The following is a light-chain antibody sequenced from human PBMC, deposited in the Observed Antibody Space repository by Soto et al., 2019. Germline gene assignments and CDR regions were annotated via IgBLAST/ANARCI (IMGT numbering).Light chain of an antibody. CDR1: QSISSSR. CDR2: GAS. CDR3: PRYDNSPIT. V-gene: IGKV3-20*01. Sequence: EIVLTQSPGILSLSPRERAWLSCGHSQSISSSRLTRYQQKSGQAPRLLISGASSRATGIPDRFSGTGSETDFTLNFCGLEPEDFAVYYCPRYDNSPITFGQGTRLEIK. J-gene: IGKJ5*01.